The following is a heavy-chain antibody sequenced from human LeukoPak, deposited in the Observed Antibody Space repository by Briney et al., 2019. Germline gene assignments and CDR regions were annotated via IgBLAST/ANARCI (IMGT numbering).Heavy chain of an antibody. D-gene: IGHD6-13*01. CDR3: ARDRFIAAAGTAFPNDY. J-gene: IGHJ4*02. CDR2: ISSSSSTI. V-gene: IGHV3-48*01. Sequence: GGSLRLSCAASGFTFSSYSMNWVRQAPGKGLEWVSYISSSSSTIYYADSVKGRFTISRDNAKNSLYLQMNSLRAEDTAVYYCARDRFIAAAGTAFPNDYWGQGTLVTVSS. CDR1: GFTFSSYS.